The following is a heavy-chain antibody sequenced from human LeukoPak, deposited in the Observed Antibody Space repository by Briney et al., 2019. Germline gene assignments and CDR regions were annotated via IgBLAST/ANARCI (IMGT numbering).Heavy chain of an antibody. V-gene: IGHV4-38-2*02. D-gene: IGHD3-10*01. CDR1: GYSISSGYY. Sequence: SETLSLTCTVSGYSISSGYYWGWIRQPPGKGLEWIGSIYHSGSTYYNPSLKSRVTISVDTSKNQFSLKLSSVTAADTAVYYCARNRYYYGSGNYGVPNWFDPWGQGTLVTVSS. J-gene: IGHJ5*02. CDR2: IYHSGST. CDR3: ARNRYYYGSGNYGVPNWFDP.